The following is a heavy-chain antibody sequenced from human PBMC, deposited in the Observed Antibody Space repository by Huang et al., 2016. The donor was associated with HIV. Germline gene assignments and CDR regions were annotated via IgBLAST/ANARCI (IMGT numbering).Heavy chain of an antibody. CDR2: IHYSGST. V-gene: IGHV4-59*01. J-gene: IGHJ6*02. D-gene: IGHD6-13*01. CDR1: GGSISSYY. CDR3: ARGGPYSRDYYYYGMDV. Sequence: QVQLQESGPGLVTPSETLSLTCTVYGGSISSYYVSWIRQPPGTGLEWIWYIHYSGSTNYNPSLTSGVTTSVDTSKNQFFLKLSSVTAADTAVYYCARGGPYSRDYYYYGMDVWGQGTTVTVSS.